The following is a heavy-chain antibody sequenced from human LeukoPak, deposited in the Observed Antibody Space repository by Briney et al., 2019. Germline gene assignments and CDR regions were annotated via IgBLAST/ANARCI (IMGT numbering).Heavy chain of an antibody. Sequence: PSETLSLTCTVSGGSISSYYWSWIRQPAGKGLEWIGRIYTSGSTNYNPSLKSRVTMSVDTSKNQYSLKLSSVTAADTAVYYCARGGATGYYYYYMDVWGKGTTVTISS. CDR1: GGSISSYY. CDR3: ARGGATGYYYYYMDV. V-gene: IGHV4-4*07. CDR2: IYTSGST. J-gene: IGHJ6*03. D-gene: IGHD1-26*01.